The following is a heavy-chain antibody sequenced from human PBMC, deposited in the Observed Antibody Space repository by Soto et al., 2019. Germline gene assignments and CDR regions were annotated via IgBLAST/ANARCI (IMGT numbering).Heavy chain of an antibody. J-gene: IGHJ4*02. CDR3: TKAFIAVAVPDY. D-gene: IGHD6-19*01. Sequence: RRLSCAASGFTFHSHAMSWVRLAPGKGLEWISSITGNGLNSYYANSVKGRFTISRDNSKNTVYLQMNGLGAEDTAVYYCTKAFIAVAVPDYWGQGTLVTVSS. CDR1: GFTFHSHA. CDR2: ITGNGLNS. V-gene: IGHV3-23*01.